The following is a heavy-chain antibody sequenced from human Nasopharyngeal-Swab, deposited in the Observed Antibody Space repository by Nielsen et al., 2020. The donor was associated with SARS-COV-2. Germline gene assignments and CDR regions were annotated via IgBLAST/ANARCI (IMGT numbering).Heavy chain of an antibody. V-gene: IGHV1-69*06. CDR3: ARGDTIFGKGSYDAFDI. Sequence: SVKVSCKASGGTFSSYAISSVRQAPGQGLEWMGGIIPIFGTANYAQKFQGRVTITADKSTSTAYMELSSLRSEDTAVYYCARGDTIFGKGSYDAFDIWGQGTMVTVSS. D-gene: IGHD3-3*01. CDR1: GGTFSSYA. J-gene: IGHJ3*02. CDR2: IIPIFGTA.